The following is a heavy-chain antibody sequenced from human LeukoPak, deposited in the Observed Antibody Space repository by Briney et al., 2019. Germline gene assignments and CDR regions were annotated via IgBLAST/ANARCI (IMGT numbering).Heavy chain of an antibody. CDR1: GFTFSSYA. CDR2: ISGSGGST. CDR3: AKDRAAKYYYDSSGYYAY. D-gene: IGHD3-22*01. Sequence: GGSLRLSCAASGFTFSSYAMSWVRQAPGKGLEWVSAISGSGGSTYYADSVKGRFTISRDNSENTLYLQMNSLRAEDTAVYYCAKDRAAKYYYDSSGYYAYWGQGTLVTVSS. V-gene: IGHV3-23*01. J-gene: IGHJ4*02.